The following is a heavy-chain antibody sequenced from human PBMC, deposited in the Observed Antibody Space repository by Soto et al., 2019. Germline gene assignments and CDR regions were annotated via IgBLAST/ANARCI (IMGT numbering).Heavy chain of an antibody. CDR1: GGSISSGDYY. J-gene: IGHJ3*02. CDR3: ARDDRYDRDPFDI. CDR2: IYYSGST. Sequence: SETLSLTCTVSGGSISSGDYYWSWIRQPPGKGLEWIGYIYYSGSTYYNPSLKSRVTISVDTSKNQFSLKLSSVTAADTAVYYCARDDRYDRDPFDIWGQGTMVTVSS. D-gene: IGHD3-22*01. V-gene: IGHV4-30-4*01.